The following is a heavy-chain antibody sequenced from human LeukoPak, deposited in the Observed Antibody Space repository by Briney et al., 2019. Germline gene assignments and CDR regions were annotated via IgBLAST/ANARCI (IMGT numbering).Heavy chain of an antibody. CDR1: GGSISSGGYS. CDR3: ARRSEYSSSWYGYYYYGMDV. CDR2: IYHSGST. V-gene: IGHV4-30-2*01. J-gene: IGHJ6*02. D-gene: IGHD6-13*01. Sequence: SETLSLTCAVSGGSISSGGYSWSWIRQPPGKGLEWIGYIYHSGSTYYNPSLKSRVTISVDTSKNQFSLKLSSVTAADTAVYYCARRSEYSSSWYGYYYYGMDVWGQGTTVTVSS.